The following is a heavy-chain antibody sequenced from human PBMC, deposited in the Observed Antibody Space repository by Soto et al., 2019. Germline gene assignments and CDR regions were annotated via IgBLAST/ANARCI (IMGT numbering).Heavy chain of an antibody. Sequence: PGESLKISCKGSGYSFTSYWIGWVRQMPGKGLEWMGIIYPGDSDTRYSPYFQGQVTISADKSISTAYLQWSSLKASDTAMYYCARQCYDFSSGYYDGMDVWGQGTTVTVSS. J-gene: IGHJ6*02. D-gene: IGHD3-3*01. CDR1: GYSFTSYW. CDR2: IYPGDSDT. CDR3: ARQCYDFSSGYYDGMDV. V-gene: IGHV5-51*01.